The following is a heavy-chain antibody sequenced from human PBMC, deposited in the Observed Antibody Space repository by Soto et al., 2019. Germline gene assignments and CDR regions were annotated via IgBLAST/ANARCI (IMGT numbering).Heavy chain of an antibody. J-gene: IGHJ5*02. D-gene: IGHD4-4*01. CDR2: INAGNGNT. V-gene: IGHV1-3*01. CDR3: ARDPGYSNSPNWFDP. Sequence: QVQLVQSGAEVKKPGASVKVSCKASGYTFTSYAMHWVRQAPGQRLEWMGWINAGNGNTKYSQKFQGRVTITRDTSASTAYMELSSLRSEDTAVYYCARDPGYSNSPNWFDPWGQGTLVTVSS. CDR1: GYTFTSYA.